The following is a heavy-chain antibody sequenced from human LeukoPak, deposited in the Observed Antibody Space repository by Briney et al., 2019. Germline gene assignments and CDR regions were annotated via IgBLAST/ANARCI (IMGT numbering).Heavy chain of an antibody. CDR1: GGSTSSSTYY. CDR2: IYYSGSP. Sequence: SETLSLTCTVSGGSTSSSTYYWGWIRQPPGKGLEWIGSIYYSGSPYYNPSLKSRVTISVDTSKNQLSLKLSSVTAADTAVYFCARPTFSGYYSGPFDIWGQGTIVTVSS. J-gene: IGHJ3*02. V-gene: IGHV4-39*01. CDR3: ARPTFSGYYSGPFDI. D-gene: IGHD3-22*01.